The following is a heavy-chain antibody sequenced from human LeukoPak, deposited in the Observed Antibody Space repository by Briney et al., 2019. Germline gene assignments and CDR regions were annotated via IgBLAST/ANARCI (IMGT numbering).Heavy chain of an antibody. D-gene: IGHD2-2*01. CDR2: IYYSGST. V-gene: IGHV4-59*12. J-gene: IGHJ4*02. CDR3: ARGGCSSTSCYYDY. Sequence: SETLSLTCTVSGGSISSYYWSWIRQPPGKGLEWIGYIYYSGSTNYNPSLKSRVTISVDTSKNQFSLKLSSVTAADTAVYYCARGGCSSTSCYYDYWGQGTPVTVSS. CDR1: GGSISSYY.